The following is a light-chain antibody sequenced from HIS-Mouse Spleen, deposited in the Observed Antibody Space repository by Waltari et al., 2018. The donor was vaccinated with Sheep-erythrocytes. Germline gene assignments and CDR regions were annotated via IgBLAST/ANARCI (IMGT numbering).Light chain of an antibody. CDR3: CSYAGSYNHV. Sequence: QSALTQPRSVSGSPGQSVTIPCTGPSSDVVGYNYVPWYQQHPGKAPKRMIYDVSKRPSGVPDRFSGSKSGNTASLTISGLQAEDEADYYCCSYAGSYNHVFATGTKVTVL. CDR2: DVS. CDR1: SSDVVGYNY. V-gene: IGLV2-11*01. J-gene: IGLJ1*01.